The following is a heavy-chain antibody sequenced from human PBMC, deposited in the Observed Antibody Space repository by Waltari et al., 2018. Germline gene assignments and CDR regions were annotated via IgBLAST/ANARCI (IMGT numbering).Heavy chain of an antibody. J-gene: IGHJ4*02. Sequence: EIQLVESGGGLIQPGGSLRLSCAASDPTFRTYAMTWVPQAPGMGLEWVSAISTSGASTYYAASVKGRFTISRDNSKNTLHLQMNSLRADDTAVYYCARVGGGNYDDSGSASRFDYWGQGTLVTVSS. CDR3: ARVGGGNYDDSGSASRFDY. V-gene: IGHV3-23*04. CDR2: ISTSGAST. D-gene: IGHD3-22*01. CDR1: DPTFRTYA.